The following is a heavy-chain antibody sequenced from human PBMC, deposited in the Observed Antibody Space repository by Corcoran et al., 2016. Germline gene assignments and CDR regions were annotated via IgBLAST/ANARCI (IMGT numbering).Heavy chain of an antibody. Sequence: QVQLVQSGAEVKKPGSSVKVSCKASGGTFSSYAISWVRQAPGQGLEWMGGIIPIFGTANYAQKFQGRVTITADKSTSTAYMELSSLRSEDTAVYYCASVAEAAAGNGGGAFDIWGQGTMVTVSS. CDR1: GGTFSSYA. CDR3: ASVAEAAAGNGGGAFDI. CDR2: IIPIFGTA. D-gene: IGHD6-13*01. J-gene: IGHJ3*02. V-gene: IGHV1-69*06.